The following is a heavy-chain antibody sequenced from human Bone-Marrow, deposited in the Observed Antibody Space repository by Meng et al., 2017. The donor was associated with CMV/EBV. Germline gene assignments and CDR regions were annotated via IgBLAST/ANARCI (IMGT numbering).Heavy chain of an antibody. CDR1: GEFFSRHF. J-gene: IGHJ4*02. CDR2: ISDSGST. Sequence: VYGEFFSRHFWTCIRQAPEKGLEWIAEISDSGSTNYNPSLKSRVTMSVDTSKSQFSLKVTSVTAADTAVYYCARRSRNGSGWYVDYWGQGTLVTVSS. D-gene: IGHD6-19*01. CDR3: ARRSRNGSGWYVDY. V-gene: IGHV4-34*01.